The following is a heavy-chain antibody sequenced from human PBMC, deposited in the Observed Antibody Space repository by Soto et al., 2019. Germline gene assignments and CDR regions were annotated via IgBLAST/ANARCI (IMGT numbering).Heavy chain of an antibody. J-gene: IGHJ6*02. V-gene: IGHV1-18*04. Sequence: QVQLVQSGAEVKKPGASVKVSCKASGYTFTSYGISWVRQAPGQGLEWMGWISAYNGNTNYAQKLQGRVTMTTDTSTSTAYMELRSLRSDDTAVYYCARDQDVVGATYYYCYGMDVWGQGTTVTVSS. D-gene: IGHD1-26*01. CDR2: ISAYNGNT. CDR1: GYTFTSYG. CDR3: ARDQDVVGATYYYCYGMDV.